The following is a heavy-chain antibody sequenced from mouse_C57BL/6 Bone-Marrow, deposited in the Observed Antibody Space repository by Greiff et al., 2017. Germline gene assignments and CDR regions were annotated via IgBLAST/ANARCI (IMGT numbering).Heavy chain of an antibody. CDR2: ISNGGGST. Sequence: EVKLVESGGGLVQPGGSLKLSCAASGFTFSDYYMYWVRQTPEKRLEWVAYISNGGGSTYYPDTVKGRFTISRDNAKNTLYLQMSRLKSEDTAMYYCARLDTTVYYAMDYWGQGTSVTVSS. D-gene: IGHD1-1*01. V-gene: IGHV5-12*01. CDR3: ARLDTTVYYAMDY. J-gene: IGHJ4*01. CDR1: GFTFSDYY.